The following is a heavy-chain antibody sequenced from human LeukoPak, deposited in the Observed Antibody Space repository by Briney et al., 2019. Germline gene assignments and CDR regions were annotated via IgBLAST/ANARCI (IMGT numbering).Heavy chain of an antibody. CDR2: VSYSGSI. V-gene: IGHV4-39*07. Sequence: SKTLSLTCTVSGGSLSSISYFWGWICLPPGKGPEWIGSVSYSGSIYYNPSLNSRATISMDTSKNQFSLKLRFVTAADTAMYYCARDGVAGRFDFWGQGTLVTVSS. CDR3: ARDGVAGRFDF. J-gene: IGHJ4*02. D-gene: IGHD6-19*01. CDR1: GGSLSSISYF.